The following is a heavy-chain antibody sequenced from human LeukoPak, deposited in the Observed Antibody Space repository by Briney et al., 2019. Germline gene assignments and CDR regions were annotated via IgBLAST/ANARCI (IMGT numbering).Heavy chain of an antibody. J-gene: IGHJ5*02. V-gene: IGHV3-23*01. D-gene: IGHD3-3*01. CDR3: ATFLPLRFLEWPNWFDP. CDR1: GFTFSSYA. Sequence: GGSLRLSCAASGFTFSSYAMSWVRQAPGEGLEWVSAISGSGGSTYYADSVKGRFTISRDNSKNTLYLQMNSLRAEDTAVYYCATFLPLRFLEWPNWFDPWGQGTLVTVSS. CDR2: ISGSGGST.